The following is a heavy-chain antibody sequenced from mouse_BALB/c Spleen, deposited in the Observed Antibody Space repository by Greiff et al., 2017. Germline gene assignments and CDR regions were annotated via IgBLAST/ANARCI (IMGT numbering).Heavy chain of an antibody. D-gene: IGHD1-1*01. J-gene: IGHJ4*01. V-gene: IGHV5-17*02. CDR1: GFTFSSFG. Sequence: EVQLQQSGGGLVQPGGSRKLSCAASGFTFSSFGMHWVRQAPEKGLEWVAYISSGSSTIYYADTVKGRFTISRDNPKNTLFLQMTSLRSEDTAMYYCARSGYYGSSSLYAMDYWGQGTSGTVSS. CDR3: ARSGYYGSSSLYAMDY. CDR2: ISSGSSTI.